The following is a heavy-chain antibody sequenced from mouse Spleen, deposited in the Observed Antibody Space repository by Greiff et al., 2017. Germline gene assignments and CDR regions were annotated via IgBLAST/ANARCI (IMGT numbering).Heavy chain of an antibody. CDR1: GYTFTDYY. J-gene: IGHJ4*01. CDR2: IFPGSGST. CDR3: ARSGLWNAMDY. Sequence: QVQLKESGPELVKPGTSVNISCKASGYTFTDYYINWVRQRPGQGLEWIGWIFPGSGSTYYNEKFKGKATLTVDKSSSTAYMLLSSLTSEDSAVYFCARSGLWNAMDYWGQGTSVTVSS. V-gene: IGHV1-75*01. D-gene: IGHD1-1*02.